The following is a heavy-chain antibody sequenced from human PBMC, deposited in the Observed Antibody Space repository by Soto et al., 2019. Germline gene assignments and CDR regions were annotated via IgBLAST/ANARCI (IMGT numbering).Heavy chain of an antibody. CDR2: IGTAGDT. V-gene: IGHV3-13*01. CDR3: ARGQEVGAHFFDS. CDR1: GFTCSGFD. J-gene: IGHJ4*02. D-gene: IGHD2-15*01. Sequence: EVQLVESGGNLVQPGGSLRLSCEASGFTCSGFDMHWVRQPTGKGLEWVSTIGTAGDTYYAVSVKGRFTISRDNAKNSLSLQMNSLRAGDTAVYFCARGQEVGAHFFDSWGQGTQVTVSS.